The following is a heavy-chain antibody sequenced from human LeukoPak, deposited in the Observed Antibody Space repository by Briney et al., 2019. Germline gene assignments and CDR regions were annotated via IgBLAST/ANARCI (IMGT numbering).Heavy chain of an antibody. D-gene: IGHD6-13*01. CDR2: ISAYNGNT. CDR3: ARAKGSSWYDAYKNYYYYMDV. Sequence: ASVKVSCKASGYTLTSYGISWVRQAPGQGLEWMGWISAYNGNTNYAQKLQGRVTMTTDTSTSTAYMELRSLRSDDTAVYYCARAKGSSWYDAYKNYYYYMDVWGKGTTVTVSS. CDR1: GYTLTSYG. V-gene: IGHV1-18*01. J-gene: IGHJ6*03.